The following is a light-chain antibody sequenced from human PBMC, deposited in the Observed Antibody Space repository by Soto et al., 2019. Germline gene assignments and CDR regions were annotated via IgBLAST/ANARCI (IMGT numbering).Light chain of an antibody. Sequence: QSVLTQPPSASGTPGQRVTISCSGSSSNIGSNPVNWYQQLPGTAPKLLIYTLNQRPSGVPDRFSGSKSGTSASLAISGLQSEDEADYYCAAWDDSLNGYVFGTGTKLTV. V-gene: IGLV1-44*01. J-gene: IGLJ1*01. CDR3: AAWDDSLNGYV. CDR2: TLN. CDR1: SSNIGSNP.